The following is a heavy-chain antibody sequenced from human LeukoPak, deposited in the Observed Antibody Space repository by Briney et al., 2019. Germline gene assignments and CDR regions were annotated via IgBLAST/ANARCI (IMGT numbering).Heavy chain of an antibody. V-gene: IGHV3-30*02. CDR3: AKDKAAGDYYYYYMDV. CDR2: IRYDGSNK. CDR1: GFTFSSYG. D-gene: IGHD6-13*01. Sequence: GGSLRLSCAASGFTFSSYGMHWVRQAPGKGLEWVAFIRYDGSNKYYADSVKGRLTISRDNSKNTLYLQMNSLRAEDTAVYYCAKDKAAGDYYYYYMDVWGKGTTVTISS. J-gene: IGHJ6*03.